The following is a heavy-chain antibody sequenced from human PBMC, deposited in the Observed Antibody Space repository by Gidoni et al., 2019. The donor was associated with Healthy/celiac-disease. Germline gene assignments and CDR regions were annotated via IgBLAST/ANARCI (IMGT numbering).Heavy chain of an antibody. CDR3: AKDIEGGYSYGYLNDAFDI. D-gene: IGHD5-18*01. V-gene: IGHV3-9*01. J-gene: IGHJ3*02. CDR1: GFTFDDYA. Sequence: EVQLVESGGGLVQPGRSLRLSCAASGFTFDDYAMHWVRQAPGKGLEWVSGISWNSGSIGYADSVKGRFTISRDNAKNSLYLQMNSLRAEDTALYYCAKDIEGGYSYGYLNDAFDIWGQGTMVTVSS. CDR2: ISWNSGSI.